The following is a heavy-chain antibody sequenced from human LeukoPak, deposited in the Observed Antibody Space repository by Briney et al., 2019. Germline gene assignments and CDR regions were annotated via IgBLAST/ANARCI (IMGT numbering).Heavy chain of an antibody. CDR1: GGSFSGYY. J-gene: IGHJ5*02. D-gene: IGHD3-10*01. CDR3: ARAITMVQGVIRWFDP. V-gene: IGHV4-34*01. Sequence: SETLSPTCAVYGGSFSGYYWSWIRQPPGKGLEWIGEINHSGGTNYNPSLKTRVTISVDTSKNQSSLKLSPVTAADTAVYYCARAITMVQGVIRWFDPWGQGILVTVSS. CDR2: INHSGGT.